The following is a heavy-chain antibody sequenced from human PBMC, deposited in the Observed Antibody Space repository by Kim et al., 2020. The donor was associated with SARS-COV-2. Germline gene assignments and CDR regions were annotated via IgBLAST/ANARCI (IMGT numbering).Heavy chain of an antibody. D-gene: IGHD6-6*01. Sequence: TKPHPSLKGRVTVSIDTSKNQFSLNLSSVTAADTAVYYCARDRRAYGMDVWGQGTTVTVSS. CDR2: T. CDR3: ARDRRAYGMDV. J-gene: IGHJ6*02. V-gene: IGHV4-4*07.